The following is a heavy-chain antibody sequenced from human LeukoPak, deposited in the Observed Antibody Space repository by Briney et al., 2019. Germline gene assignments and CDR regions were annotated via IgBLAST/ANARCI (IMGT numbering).Heavy chain of an antibody. D-gene: IGHD6-19*01. CDR2: IFDDGLNR. CDR1: GFNFKIFG. V-gene: IGHV3-30*02. CDR3: VKGAVSGTHSFYLDY. Sequence: GGSLSLSCAASGFNFKIFGLHWVPQALGRGLEWAAYIFDDGLNRHQSDSVNGRFIISRDNSQNMLYLQMNALRADDTAVYFCVKGAVSGTHSFYLDYWGQGALVTVSA. J-gene: IGHJ4*02.